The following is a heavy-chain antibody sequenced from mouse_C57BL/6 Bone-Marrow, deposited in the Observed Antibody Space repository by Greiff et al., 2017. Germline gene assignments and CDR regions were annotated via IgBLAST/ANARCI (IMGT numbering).Heavy chain of an antibody. CDR2: IYPRDGST. J-gene: IGHJ4*01. V-gene: IGHV1-78*01. D-gene: IGHD1-1*01. CDR3: ARDYGSSPYYYAMDY. CDR1: GYTFTDHT. Sequence: VKLQESDAELVKPGASVKISCKVSGYTFTDHTIHWMKQRPEQGLEWIGYIYPRDGSTKYNEKFKGKATLTADKSSSTAYMQLNSLTSEDSAVYFCARDYGSSPYYYAMDYWGQGTSVTVSS.